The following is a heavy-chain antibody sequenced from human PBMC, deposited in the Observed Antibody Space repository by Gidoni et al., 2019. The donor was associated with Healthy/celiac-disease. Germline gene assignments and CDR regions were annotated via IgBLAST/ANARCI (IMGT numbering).Heavy chain of an antibody. J-gene: IGHJ4*02. CDR3: ARESYDGSGSQIFDY. D-gene: IGHD3-10*01. Sequence: VQLQESGPGLVKPSQTLSLTCAVSGGSISSGGYYWSWIRQPPGKGLEWIGYIYYSGSTYYNPSLKSRVTISVDTSKNQFSLKLSSVTAADTAVYYCARESYDGSGSQIFDYWGQGTLVTVSS. CDR1: GGSISSGGYY. CDR2: IYYSGST. V-gene: IGHV4-30-4*01.